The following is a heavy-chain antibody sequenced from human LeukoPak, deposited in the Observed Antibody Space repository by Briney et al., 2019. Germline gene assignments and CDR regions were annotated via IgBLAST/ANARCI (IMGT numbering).Heavy chain of an antibody. J-gene: IGHJ4*02. CDR3: AREDHLGEPN. V-gene: IGHV3-30-3*01. CDR2: ISYDGSNK. D-gene: IGHD3-10*01. Sequence: GGSLRLSCAASGFTFSSYAMHWVRQAPGKGLEWVAVISYDGSNKYYADSVKGRFTISRDNSKNTLYLQMNSLRAEDTAVYYCAREDHLGEPNWGQGTLVTVSS. CDR1: GFTFSSYA.